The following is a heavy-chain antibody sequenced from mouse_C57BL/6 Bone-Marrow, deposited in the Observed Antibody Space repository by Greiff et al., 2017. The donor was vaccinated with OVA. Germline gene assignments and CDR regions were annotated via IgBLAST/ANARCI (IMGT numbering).Heavy chain of an antibody. J-gene: IGHJ3*01. CDR2: IHPNSGST. D-gene: IGHD2-4*01. CDR1: GYTFTSYW. V-gene: IGHV1-64*01. Sequence: VQLQQPGAELVKPGASVKLSCKASGYTFTSYWMHWVKQRPGQGLEWIGMIHPNSGSTNYNEKFKGKATLTVDKSSSTAYMQLSSLTSEDSAVYYCAREGNDYDEGAWFAYWGQGTLVTVSA. CDR3: AREGNDYDEGAWFAY.